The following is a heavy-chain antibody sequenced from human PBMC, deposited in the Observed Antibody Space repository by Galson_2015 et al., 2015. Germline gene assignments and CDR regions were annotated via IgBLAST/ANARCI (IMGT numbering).Heavy chain of an antibody. Sequence: SLRLSCAASGFTFSSYAMSWVRQALGKGLEWVSAISGSGGSTYYADSVKGRFTISRDNSKNTLYLQMNSLRAEDTAVYYCAKEDTPPNGSYYDSGSYYKTAHKFDPWGQGTLVTVSS. CDR1: GFTFSSYA. CDR3: AKEDTPPNGSYYDSGSYYKTAHKFDP. J-gene: IGHJ5*02. V-gene: IGHV3-23*01. D-gene: IGHD3-10*01. CDR2: ISGSGGST.